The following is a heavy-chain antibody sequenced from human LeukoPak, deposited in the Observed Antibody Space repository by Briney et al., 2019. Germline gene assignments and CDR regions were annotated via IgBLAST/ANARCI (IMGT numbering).Heavy chain of an antibody. CDR3: ARGGHLGQQLVMDV. V-gene: IGHV4-39*01. D-gene: IGHD6-13*01. Sequence: SETLSLTCTVSGGSISSSSYYWGWIRQPPGKGLEWIGSIYYSGSTYHNPSLKSRVTISVDTSKNQFSLKLSSVTAADTAVYYCARGGHLGQQLVMDVWGKGTTVTISS. J-gene: IGHJ6*04. CDR2: IYYSGST. CDR1: GGSISSSSYY.